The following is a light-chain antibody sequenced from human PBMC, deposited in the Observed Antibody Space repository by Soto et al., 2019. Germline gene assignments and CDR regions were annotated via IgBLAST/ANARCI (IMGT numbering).Light chain of an antibody. Sequence: QSVLTQPASVSGSPGQSITIPCTGTSSDVGSYNLVSWFQQHPGKVPKLIIYEGTKRPSGVSDRFSGSKSGNTASLTISGIQAEDEADYYCYSHASSSTLAVFGTGPKVTVL. CDR1: SSDVGSYNL. J-gene: IGLJ1*01. V-gene: IGLV2-14*02. CDR3: YSHASSSTLAV. CDR2: EGT.